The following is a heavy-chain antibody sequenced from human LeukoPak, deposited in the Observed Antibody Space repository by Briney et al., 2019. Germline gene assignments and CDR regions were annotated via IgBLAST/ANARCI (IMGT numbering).Heavy chain of an antibody. J-gene: IGHJ3*01. CDR2: ISAYNGNT. CDR3: ARDYTSAEWLGFAFDV. Sequence: ASVKVSCKASGYTFTNYGINWVRQAPGQGLEWMGWISAYNGNTNYAQNLQGRVTMTTDTSTSTAYMELKSLRYDDTAVYYCARDYTSAEWLGFAFDVWGQGTVVSVSS. D-gene: IGHD6-19*01. V-gene: IGHV1-18*01. CDR1: GYTFTNYG.